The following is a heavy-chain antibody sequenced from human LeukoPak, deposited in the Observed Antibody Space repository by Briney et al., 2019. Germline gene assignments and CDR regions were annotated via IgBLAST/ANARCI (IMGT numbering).Heavy chain of an antibody. CDR2: ISGSGGST. J-gene: IGHJ4*02. CDR3: AKGMAYVWGSYPFDY. V-gene: IGHV3-23*01. Sequence: PGGSLRLSCAASGFTFSSYAMSWVRQAPGKGLEWVSAISGSGGSTYYADSAKGRFTISRDNSKNTLYLQMNSLRAEDTAVYYCAKGMAYVWGSYPFDYWGQGTLVTVSS. CDR1: GFTFSSYA. D-gene: IGHD3-16*02.